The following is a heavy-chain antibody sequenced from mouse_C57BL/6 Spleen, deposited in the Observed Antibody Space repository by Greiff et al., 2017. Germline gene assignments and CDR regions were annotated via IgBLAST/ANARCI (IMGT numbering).Heavy chain of an antibody. D-gene: IGHD2-3*01. CDR3: ARLMAYYFDD. J-gene: IGHJ2*01. CDR2: ISRGSSTI. CDR1: GFTFSDYG. V-gene: IGHV5-17*01. Sequence: EVQLVESGGGLVKPGGSLKLSCAASGFTFSDYGMHWVRQAPEKGLEWVAYISRGSSTIYYADTVKGRFTISRDNAKNTLFLQMTSLRSEDTAMYYCARLMAYYFDDWGQGTTLTVAS.